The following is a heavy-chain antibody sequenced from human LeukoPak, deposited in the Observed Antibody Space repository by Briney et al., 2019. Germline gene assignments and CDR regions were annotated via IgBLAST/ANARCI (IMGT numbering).Heavy chain of an antibody. CDR3: ARPRVYYDSSGYRADWFDP. D-gene: IGHD3-22*01. V-gene: IGHV4-39*01. J-gene: IGHJ5*02. Sequence: PSETLSLTCTVSGGSISSSIYYWGWIRQPPGKGLEWIESIYYSGSTYYNPSLKSRVTISVDTSKNQFSLKLSSVTAADTAVYYCARPRVYYDSSGYRADWFDPWGQGTLVTVSS. CDR2: IYYSGST. CDR1: GGSISSSIYY.